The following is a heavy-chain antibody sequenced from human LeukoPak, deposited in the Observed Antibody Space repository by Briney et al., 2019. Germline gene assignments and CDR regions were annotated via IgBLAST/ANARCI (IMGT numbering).Heavy chain of an antibody. CDR1: GFTFSSYE. J-gene: IGHJ4*02. Sequence: GGSLRLSCAASGFTFSSYEMNWVRQAPGKGLEGVSYISSSGSTIYYADSVKGRFTISRDNAKNSLYLQMNSLRAEDTAVYYCARGSGIAAAGEENFDYWGQGTLVTVSS. CDR3: ARGSGIAAAGEENFDY. V-gene: IGHV3-48*03. CDR2: ISSSGSTI. D-gene: IGHD6-13*01.